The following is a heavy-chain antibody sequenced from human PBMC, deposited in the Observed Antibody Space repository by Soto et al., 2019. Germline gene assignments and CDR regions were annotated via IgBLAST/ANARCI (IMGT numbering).Heavy chain of an antibody. D-gene: IGHD2-21*01. Sequence: PGGSLRLSCEASGFSLSIYNMNWVRQAPGKGLEWVANIKQDGSEKYYVDSVKGRFTISRDNAKNSLYLQMNSLRAEDTAIYYCTSTFVASPGNDWGQGTLVTVSS. CDR3: TSTFVASPGND. V-gene: IGHV3-7*01. J-gene: IGHJ4*02. CDR2: IKQDGSEK. CDR1: GFSLSIYN.